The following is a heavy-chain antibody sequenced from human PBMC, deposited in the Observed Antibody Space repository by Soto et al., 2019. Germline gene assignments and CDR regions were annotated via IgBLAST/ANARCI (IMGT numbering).Heavy chain of an antibody. J-gene: IGHJ4*01. CDR3: ARELYCDRQYFDY. D-gene: IGHD2-21*01. CDR2: ISHDGRVT. CDR1: GFTFNSLS. V-gene: IGHV3-30*04. Sequence: QVQLVESGGCMVQPGTSLRLSCAASGFTFNSLSLHWVRQRPDKGLEWVAVISHDGRVTFYADFVQGRFTDSRDNSKKTIYLQVNSMRAEDTAVYYCARELYCDRQYFDYGGHGTLVTVSS.